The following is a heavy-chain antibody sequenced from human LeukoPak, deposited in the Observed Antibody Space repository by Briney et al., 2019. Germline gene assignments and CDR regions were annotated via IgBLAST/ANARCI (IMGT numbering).Heavy chain of an antibody. CDR3: AREGEDIVVVPAAMSGWFDP. V-gene: IGHV4-61*02. D-gene: IGHD2-2*01. Sequence: PSQTLSLTCTVSGGSISSGSYYWSWIRQPAGKGLEWIGRIYYSGSTNYNPSLKSRVTISVDTSKNQFSLKLSSVTAADTAVYYCAREGEDIVVVPAAMSGWFDPWGQGTLVTVSS. J-gene: IGHJ5*02. CDR2: IYYSGST. CDR1: GGSISSGSYY.